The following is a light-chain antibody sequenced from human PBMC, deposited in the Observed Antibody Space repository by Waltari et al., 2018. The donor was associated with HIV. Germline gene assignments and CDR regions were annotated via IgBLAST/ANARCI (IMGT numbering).Light chain of an antibody. CDR3: CSHAGNFIFA. J-gene: IGLJ1*01. CDR1: SSYVDTF. Sequence: QSALTQPHSVSGSPGQSLTISCTGTSSYVDTFVSWYQQHPGKAPQGIIYNVNNRPAGVRDRFSGSKSGNTAFLTISGLQAEDEAEYHCCSHAGNFIFAFGTGTKVTVL. CDR2: NVN. V-gene: IGLV2-11*01.